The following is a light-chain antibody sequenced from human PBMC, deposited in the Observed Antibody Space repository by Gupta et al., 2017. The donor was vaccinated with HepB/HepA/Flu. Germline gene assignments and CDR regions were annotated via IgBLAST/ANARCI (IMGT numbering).Light chain of an antibody. V-gene: IGLV1-40*01. CDR2: GNS. J-gene: IGLJ2*01. CDR3: QSYDNTLSGSL. CDR1: SSNIGAGYG. Sequence: QSVLTQPPSVSGAPGQRVTISCTGSSSNIGAGYGVHWYQQLPRTAPKLLISGNSRRPSGVPDRFSGSKSGTSASLAITGLQAEDEAEYYCQSYDNTLSGSLFVGGTRLIVL.